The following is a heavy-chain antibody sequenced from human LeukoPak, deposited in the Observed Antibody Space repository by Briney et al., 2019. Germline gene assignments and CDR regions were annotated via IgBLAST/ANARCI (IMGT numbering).Heavy chain of an antibody. CDR1: GYTLTELS. CDR2: FDPEDGET. V-gene: IGHV1-24*01. D-gene: IGHD3-10*01. Sequence: ASVEVSCKVSGYTLTELSMHWVRQAPGKGLEWMGGFDPEDGETIYAQKFQGRVTMTEDTSTDTAYMELSSLRSEDTAVYYCATGPIGSGSYWDHPGDYWGQGTLVTVSS. J-gene: IGHJ4*02. CDR3: ATGPIGSGSYWDHPGDY.